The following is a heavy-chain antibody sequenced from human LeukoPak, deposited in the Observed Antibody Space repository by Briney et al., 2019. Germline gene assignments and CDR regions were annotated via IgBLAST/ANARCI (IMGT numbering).Heavy chain of an antibody. CDR1: GGSISSSYW. Sequence: SETLSLTCAVSGGSISSSYWWSWVRQPPGKGLEWIGEIYHSGSTNYNPSLMSRVNISLDESKNQFSLRLSSVTAADTAVYYCARVAGVVLVAATRSDAFDIWGQGTLVTVSS. CDR3: ARVAGVVLVAATRSDAFDI. D-gene: IGHD2-15*01. J-gene: IGHJ3*02. V-gene: IGHV4-4*02. CDR2: IYHSGST.